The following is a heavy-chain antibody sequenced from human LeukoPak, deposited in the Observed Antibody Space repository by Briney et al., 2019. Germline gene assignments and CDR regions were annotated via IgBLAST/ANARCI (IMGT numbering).Heavy chain of an antibody. J-gene: IGHJ1*01. CDR2: IIPILDIT. D-gene: IGHD3-22*01. CDR1: GGTFRNSG. Sequence: SVKVSYKASGGTFRNSGISWVRQAPGQGLEYVGRIIPILDITEYGKTSPGRVTITADTATDTFYMELSGLRSEDTAVYYCAKIHDDSGYYYEYFQFWGQGTLITVSS. V-gene: IGHV1-69*04. CDR3: AKIHDDSGYYYEYFQF.